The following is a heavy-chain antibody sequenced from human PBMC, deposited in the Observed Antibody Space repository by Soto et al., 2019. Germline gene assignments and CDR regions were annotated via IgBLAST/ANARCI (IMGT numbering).Heavy chain of an antibody. CDR3: ARDRPASIRGYEYYYGMDV. J-gene: IGHJ6*02. V-gene: IGHV4-34*01. D-gene: IGHD2-2*02. Sequence: SETLSLTCAVYGGSLSGYYWSWIRQPPGKGLEWIGEINHSGTTNYNPSLKSRVTMSSDTSNNQLSLKLSSVTAADTAVYYCARDRPASIRGYEYYYGMDVWGQGTTVTVSS. CDR2: INHSGTT. CDR1: GGSLSGYY.